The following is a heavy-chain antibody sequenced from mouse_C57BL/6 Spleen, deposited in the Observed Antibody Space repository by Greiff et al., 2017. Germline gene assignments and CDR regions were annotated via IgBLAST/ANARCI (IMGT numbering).Heavy chain of an antibody. J-gene: IGHJ4*01. D-gene: IGHD1-1*01. CDR3: ARDAYYYGCSDYAMDY. CDR2: IFPGSGST. V-gene: IGHV1-9*01. Sequence: VQLQQSGAELMKPGASVKLSCKASGYTFTGYWIEWVKQRPGHGLEWIGEIFPGSGSTNYNEKFKGKATFTADTSSNTAYMQLSSLTTDDSAIYYCARDAYYYGCSDYAMDYWGQGTSVTVSS. CDR1: GYTFTGYW.